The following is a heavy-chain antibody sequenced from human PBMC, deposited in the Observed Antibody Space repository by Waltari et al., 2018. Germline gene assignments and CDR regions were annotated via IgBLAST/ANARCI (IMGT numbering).Heavy chain of an antibody. CDR3: ARSAVAVAGFFHYGLDV. Sequence: QVHLEESGPGLVKPSGTLSLTCGVSGDSISNSNWWSWVRQPPGKGLEWLGEIHESGNSNSNPSLGRRVTMSVDKSKSQFSLKLTSATAADTAVYYCARSAVAVAGFFHYGLDVWGQGNTVTVSS. V-gene: IGHV4-4*02. J-gene: IGHJ6*02. CDR1: GDSISNSNW. D-gene: IGHD6-19*01. CDR2: IHESGNS.